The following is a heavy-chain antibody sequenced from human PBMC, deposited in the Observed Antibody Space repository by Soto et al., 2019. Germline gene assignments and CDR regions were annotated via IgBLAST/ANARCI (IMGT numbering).Heavy chain of an antibody. V-gene: IGHV1-69*15. J-gene: IGHJ3*02. CDR3: AREGYTFGPGAVRGAFDI. CDR1: GGTFGSNA. D-gene: IGHD1-1*01. Sequence: QVQLVQSGAEVRRPWSSVKVSCKASGGTFGSNAISWVRQAPGQGLEWMGNIIPIFGTTNNAQKFQGRVTITADESTNTAYMELSSLRSEDTAVYYCAREGYTFGPGAVRGAFDIWGQGTVVTVSS. CDR2: IIPIFGTT.